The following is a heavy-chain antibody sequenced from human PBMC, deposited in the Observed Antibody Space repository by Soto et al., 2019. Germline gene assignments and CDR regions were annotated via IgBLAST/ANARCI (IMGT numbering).Heavy chain of an antibody. J-gene: IGHJ4*02. D-gene: IGHD3-10*01. CDR3: ARDVASDTTGFRGYDL. Sequence: QLHLVQSGAEVKKAGSSVKVSCKASGGTVSSYAITWVRQAPGKGLEWMGVFIPIFVSAHYAPKFQGRITITADASTSTAYMELSGLTSEDPAIYYCARDVASDTTGFRGYDLWGQGTQVTVSS. CDR1: GGTVSSYA. V-gene: IGHV1-69*01. CDR2: FIPIFVSA.